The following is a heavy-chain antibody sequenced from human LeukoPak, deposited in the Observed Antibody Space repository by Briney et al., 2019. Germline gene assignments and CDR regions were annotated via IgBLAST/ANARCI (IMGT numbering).Heavy chain of an antibody. CDR3: ASRIAAAGPFDY. V-gene: IGHV4-59*01. Sequence: PSETLSLTCTVSGGSISSYYWSWIRQPPGKGLEWIGYIYYSGSTNYNPSLKSRVTISVDTSKNQFSLKLSSVTAADTAVYYCASRIAAAGPFDYWGQGTLVTVSS. D-gene: IGHD6-13*01. CDR1: GGSISSYY. CDR2: IYYSGST. J-gene: IGHJ4*02.